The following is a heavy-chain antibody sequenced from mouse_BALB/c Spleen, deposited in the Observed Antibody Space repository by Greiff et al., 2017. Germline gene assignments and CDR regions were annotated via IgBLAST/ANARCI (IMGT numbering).Heavy chain of an antibody. J-gene: IGHJ4*01. CDR1: GFTFSDYY. Sequence: EVQGVESGGGLVKPGGSLKLSCAASGFTFSDYYMYWVRQTPEKRLEWVATISDGGSYTYYPDSVKGRFTISRDNAKNNLYLQMSSLKSEDTAMYYCARDITTVVATEAMDYWGQGTSVTVSS. CDR3: ARDITTVVATEAMDY. D-gene: IGHD1-1*01. CDR2: ISDGGSYT. V-gene: IGHV5-4*02.